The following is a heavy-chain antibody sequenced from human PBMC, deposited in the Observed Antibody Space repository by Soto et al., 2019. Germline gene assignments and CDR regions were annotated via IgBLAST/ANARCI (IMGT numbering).Heavy chain of an antibody. CDR1: GGSISSSSYY. D-gene: IGHD3-3*01. CDR3: ARCSDFWSGYPWFDP. J-gene: IGHJ5*02. CDR2: IYYSGAT. V-gene: IGHV4-39*01. Sequence: TSETLSLTCTVSGGSISSSSYYWGWIRQPPGKGLEWIGTIYYSGATYYNPSLKSRVTISVDTSKNEFSLNLRSVTAADTAVYYCARCSDFWSGYPWFDPWGQGTLVTVSS.